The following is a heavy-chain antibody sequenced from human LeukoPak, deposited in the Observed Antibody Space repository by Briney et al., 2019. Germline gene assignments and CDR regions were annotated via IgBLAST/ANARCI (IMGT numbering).Heavy chain of an antibody. CDR1: GFSVSGYW. CDR3: AREWQGGIAAAGTRIEGDY. D-gene: IGHD6-13*01. J-gene: IGHJ4*02. CDR2: IKQDGSEK. Sequence: GGSLRPSCAVSGFSVSGYWMTWVRQAPGKGLEWVANIKQDGSEKNYVDSVKGRFTISRDNAENSLFLQMNSLRVEDTAVYYCAREWQGGIAAAGTRIEGDYWGQGTLVAVSS. V-gene: IGHV3-7*01.